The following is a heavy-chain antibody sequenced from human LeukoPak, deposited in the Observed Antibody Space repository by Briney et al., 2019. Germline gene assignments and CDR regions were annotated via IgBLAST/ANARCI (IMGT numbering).Heavy chain of an antibody. V-gene: IGHV4-59*01. CDR1: GGSISSYY. CDR3: ARGVVGVLGY. Sequence: SETLSLTCTVSGGSISSYYWSWIRQPPGKGLEWTGYIYYSGSTNYNPSLKSRVTISVDTSKNQFSLKLSSVTAADTAVYYCARGVVGVLGYWGQGTLVTVSS. CDR2: IYYSGST. D-gene: IGHD1-26*01. J-gene: IGHJ4*02.